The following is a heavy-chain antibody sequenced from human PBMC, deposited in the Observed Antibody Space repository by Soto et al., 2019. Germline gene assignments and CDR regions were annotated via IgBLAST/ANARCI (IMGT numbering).Heavy chain of an antibody. V-gene: IGHV1-69*13. D-gene: IGHD4-17*01. Sequence: WASVKVSCKASGGTFSSYAISWVRQAPGQGLEWMGGIIPIFGTANYAQKFQGRVTITADESTSTAYMELSSLRSEDTAVYYCARDTRPAYGPIQYYYGMDVWGQGTTVTVS. CDR3: ARDTRPAYGPIQYYYGMDV. CDR1: GGTFSSYA. J-gene: IGHJ6*02. CDR2: IIPIFGTA.